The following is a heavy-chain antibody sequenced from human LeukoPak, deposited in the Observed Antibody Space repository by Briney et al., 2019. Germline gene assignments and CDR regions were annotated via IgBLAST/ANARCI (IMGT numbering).Heavy chain of an antibody. J-gene: IGHJ4*02. Sequence: GGSLRLSCAASGFTFSSYAMHWVRQAPGKGLEWVAVISYDGSNKYYADSVKGRFTISRDNSKNTLYLQMNSLRAEDTAVYYCARATSLGMLYDFDYWGPGTLVTVSS. D-gene: IGHD2-8*01. V-gene: IGHV3-30-3*01. CDR3: ARATSLGMLYDFDY. CDR2: ISYDGSNK. CDR1: GFTFSSYA.